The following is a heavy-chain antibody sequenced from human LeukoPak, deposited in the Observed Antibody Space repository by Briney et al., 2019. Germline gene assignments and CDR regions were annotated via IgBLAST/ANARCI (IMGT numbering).Heavy chain of an antibody. CDR3: ARPPMYSSGWYWFDP. CDR2: ISAYNGNT. J-gene: IGHJ5*02. Sequence: ASVEVSCKASGYTFTSYGISWVRQAPGQGLEWMGWISAYNGNTNYAQKLQGRVTMTTDTSTSTAYMELRSLRSDDTAVYYCARPPMYSSGWYWFDPWGQGTLVTVSS. D-gene: IGHD6-19*01. V-gene: IGHV1-18*01. CDR1: GYTFTSYG.